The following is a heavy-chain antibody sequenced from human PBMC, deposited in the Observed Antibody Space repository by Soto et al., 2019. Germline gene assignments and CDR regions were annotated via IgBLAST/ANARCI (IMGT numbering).Heavy chain of an antibody. CDR2: ISYSGSS. V-gene: IGHV4-31*03. D-gene: IGHD6-13*01. CDR1: GGSNIRDGYY. Sequence: SETLSLTCTVSGGSNIRDGYYWSWIRRHPGKGLEWIAYISYSGSSYSNPSLKSRVTISADTSKNQFSLRLTSVTAADKAVYFCARATSAGSADFWGQGTLVTVSS. J-gene: IGHJ4*02. CDR3: ARATSAGSADF.